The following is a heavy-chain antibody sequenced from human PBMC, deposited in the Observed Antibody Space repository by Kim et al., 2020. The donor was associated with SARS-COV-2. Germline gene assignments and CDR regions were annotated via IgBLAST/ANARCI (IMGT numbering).Heavy chain of an antibody. J-gene: IGHJ5*02. CDR3: ARLWFGEGFDP. D-gene: IGHD3-10*01. CDR1: GFTFSSYS. CDR2: ISSSSSYI. Sequence: GGSLRLSCAASGFTFSSYSMNWVRQAPGKGLEWVSSISSSSSYIYYADSVKGRFTISRDNAKNSLYLQMNSLRAEDTAVYYCARLWFGEGFDPWGQGTLVVVSS. V-gene: IGHV3-21*01.